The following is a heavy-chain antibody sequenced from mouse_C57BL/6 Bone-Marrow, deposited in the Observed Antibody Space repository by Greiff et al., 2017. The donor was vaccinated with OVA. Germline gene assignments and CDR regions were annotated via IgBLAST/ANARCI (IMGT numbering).Heavy chain of an antibody. CDR3: ARSVITTTGGFDY. J-gene: IGHJ2*01. Sequence: VQLQQPGAELVKPGASVKLSCKASGYTFTSYWMQWVKQRPGQGLEWIGEIDPSDSYTNYNQKFKGKATLTVDTSSSTAYMQLSSLTSEDSAVYYCARSVITTTGGFDYWGQGTTLTVSS. V-gene: IGHV1-50*01. CDR1: GYTFTSYW. CDR2: IDPSDSYT. D-gene: IGHD1-1*01.